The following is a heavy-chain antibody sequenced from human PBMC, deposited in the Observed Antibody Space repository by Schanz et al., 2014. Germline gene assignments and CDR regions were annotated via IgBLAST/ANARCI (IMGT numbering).Heavy chain of an antibody. V-gene: IGHV3-48*04. CDR1: GFTFSKYG. J-gene: IGHJ6*02. D-gene: IGHD3-10*01. Sequence: EVQLVESGGGVVQPGRSLRLSCAASGFTFSKYGMHWVRQAPGKGLEWVSYICSRRTVKYADSVKGRFTISRDNAKSSLYLQMGSLRVEDTAVYYCARTFYFASGTYHTPNYYYGLDVWGQGTTVTVSS. CDR3: ARTFYFASGTYHTPNYYYGLDV. CDR2: ICSRRTV.